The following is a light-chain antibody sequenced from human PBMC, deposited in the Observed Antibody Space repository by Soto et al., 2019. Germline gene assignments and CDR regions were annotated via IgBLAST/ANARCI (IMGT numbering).Light chain of an antibody. J-gene: IGKJ2*01. V-gene: IGKV3-20*01. CDR2: AAS. Sequence: EIVLTQSPGTLSLSPGESATLSCRASQSVSSASLVWYQQRPGQAPRLLIYAASSRATGIPDRFTGSGSGTHFTLTVSRLEPEDFAVYYCQQYSSPPMYTFGQGTKLEIK. CDR3: QQYSSPPMYT. CDR1: QSVSSAS.